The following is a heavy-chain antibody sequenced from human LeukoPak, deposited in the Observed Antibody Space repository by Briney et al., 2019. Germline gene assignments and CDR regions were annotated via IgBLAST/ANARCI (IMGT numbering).Heavy chain of an antibody. V-gene: IGHV3-23*01. J-gene: IGHJ4*02. CDR1: GFTFSSYA. CDR2: ISGSGGST. Sequence: GGSLRLSCAASGFTFSSYAMSWVRQAPGKGLEWVSAISGSGGSTYYADSVKGRFTISRDNSKNTLYLQMNSLRAEDTAVYYCAKDRFYYGSGGYYPFDYWGQGTLVTVSS. D-gene: IGHD3-10*01. CDR3: AKDRFYYGSGGYYPFDY.